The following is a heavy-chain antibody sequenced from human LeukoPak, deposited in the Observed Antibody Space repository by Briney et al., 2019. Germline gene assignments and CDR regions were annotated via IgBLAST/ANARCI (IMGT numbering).Heavy chain of an antibody. CDR1: GFTFSNYS. Sequence: GGSLRLSCAASGFTFSNYSMNWVRQAPGKGLEWVSWITSSSDSIYYADSVKGRFTISRDNAKNSLYLQMNSLRDEDTAVYYCSSESRYWGEGTLVIVSS. V-gene: IGHV3-48*02. CDR2: ITSSSDSI. CDR3: SSESRY. D-gene: IGHD3-22*01. J-gene: IGHJ4*02.